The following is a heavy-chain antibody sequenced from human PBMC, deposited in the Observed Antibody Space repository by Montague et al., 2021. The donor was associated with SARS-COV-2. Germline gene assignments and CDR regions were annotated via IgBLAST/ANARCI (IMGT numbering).Heavy chain of an antibody. J-gene: IGHJ6*02. Sequence: CAISGDSVSINSATWNWVRRSPSRGLEWLGRTYYRSKWYNDYAVSVRGRVTINPDTSNNQFSLQLNSVTPEDTAIYYCTSGREGNYNVMDVWGQGTTVTVSS. D-gene: IGHD3-10*01. V-gene: IGHV6-1*01. CDR2: TYYRSKWYN. CDR3: TSGREGNYNVMDV. CDR1: GDSVSINSAT.